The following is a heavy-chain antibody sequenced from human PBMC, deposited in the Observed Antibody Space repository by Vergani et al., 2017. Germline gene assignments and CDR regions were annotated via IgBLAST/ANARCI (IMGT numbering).Heavy chain of an antibody. V-gene: IGHV3-48*03. CDR1: GFTFDDYA. J-gene: IGHJ6*02. CDR3: ARETDTGSSVSYNYYAMDV. D-gene: IGHD3-9*01. CDR2: MSSGDSI. Sequence: EVQLVESGGGLVQPGRSLRLSCAASGFTFDDYAMHWVRQAPGKGLEWISYMSSGDSIYYADSVKGRFTVSRDNTKNTLYLQMNSLRAEDTAVYYCARETDTGSSVSYNYYAMDVWGQGTTVSVSS.